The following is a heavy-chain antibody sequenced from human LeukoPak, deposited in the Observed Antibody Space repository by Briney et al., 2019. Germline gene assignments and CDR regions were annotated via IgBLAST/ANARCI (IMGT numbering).Heavy chain of an antibody. D-gene: IGHD4-17*01. CDR2: ISGSGGST. J-gene: IGHJ4*02. Sequence: GGSLRLSCAASGFTFSSYAMSWVRQAPGKGLAWVSAISGSGGSTYYADSVKGRFTISRDNSKNTLYLQMNSLRAEDTAVYYCAKDQATVTTPLVYFDYWGQGTLVTVSS. V-gene: IGHV3-23*01. CDR3: AKDQATVTTPLVYFDY. CDR1: GFTFSSYA.